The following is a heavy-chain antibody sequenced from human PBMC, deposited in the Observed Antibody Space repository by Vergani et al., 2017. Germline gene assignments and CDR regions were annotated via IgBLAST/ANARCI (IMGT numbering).Heavy chain of an antibody. V-gene: IGHV2-5*02. Sequence: QITLKESGPTLVKPTQTLTLTCTFSGFSLSTSGVGVGWIRHPPGKALEWLALIYWDDDKLYSPSLKRRLTITKDTSKNQVVLTMTNMDPVDTATYYCAHGRAAASXFDYWGQGTLVTVSS. CDR1: GFSLSTSGVG. CDR2: IYWDDDK. CDR3: AHGRAAASXFDY. J-gene: IGHJ4*02. D-gene: IGHD6-13*01.